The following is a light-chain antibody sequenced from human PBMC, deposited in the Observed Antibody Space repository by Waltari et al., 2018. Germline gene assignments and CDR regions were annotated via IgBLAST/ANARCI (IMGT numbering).Light chain of an antibody. Sequence: DNQMSQSPSSLSASVGDRVPITSRASQDIASFLAWFQQKPGEGPKLLLYSASALETGVPSRFSGRGSGTEFTLTISSLQPEDVATYYCQKYNVAPFTFGPGTKVDI. CDR2: SAS. V-gene: IGKV1-27*01. CDR3: QKYNVAPFT. J-gene: IGKJ3*01. CDR1: QDIASF.